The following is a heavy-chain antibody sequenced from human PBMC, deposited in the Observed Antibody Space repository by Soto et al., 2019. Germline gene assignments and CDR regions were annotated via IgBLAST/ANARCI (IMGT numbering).Heavy chain of an antibody. Sequence: QVHLVQSGAEVKKPGSSVKVSCKAPGGTFSNHAINWVRQAPGQGLEWMGRIIPIFTTTNYAQKFQGRVTSTADESTITAYLEQSRLKHDDTAVYYCAREVAADGTFREDVFDIWGQGTLVTVSS. V-gene: IGHV1-69*12. D-gene: IGHD6-13*01. CDR2: IIPIFTTT. J-gene: IGHJ3*02. CDR1: GGTFSNHA. CDR3: AREVAADGTFREDVFDI.